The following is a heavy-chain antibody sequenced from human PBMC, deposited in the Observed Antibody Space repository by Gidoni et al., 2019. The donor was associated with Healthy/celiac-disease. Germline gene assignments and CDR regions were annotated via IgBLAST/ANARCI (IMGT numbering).Heavy chain of an antibody. V-gene: IGHV1-2*02. D-gene: IGHD2-2*01. Sequence: QVQLVQSGAEVKKPGASVKVSCKASGYTFTGYYMHWVRQAPGQGLEWMGWINPNSGGTNYAQKFQGRVTMTRDTSISTAYMELSRLRSDDTAVYYCATLRTQPHKYYYYGMDVWGQGTTVTVSS. CDR1: GYTFTGYY. CDR2: INPNSGGT. CDR3: ATLRTQPHKYYYYGMDV. J-gene: IGHJ6*02.